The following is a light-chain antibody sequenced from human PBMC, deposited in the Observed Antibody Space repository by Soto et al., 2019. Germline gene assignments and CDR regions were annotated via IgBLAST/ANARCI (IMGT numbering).Light chain of an antibody. V-gene: IGKV3-20*01. Sequence: EIVMTQSPATLSVSPGEGATLSCRASQSISSYLAWYQQKPGQAPRLLIYGASSRATGFPDRFSGSGSGTDFTLTISRLEPEDFAVYYCQQYGSSPITFGQGTRLEIK. CDR1: QSISSY. J-gene: IGKJ5*01. CDR2: GAS. CDR3: QQYGSSPIT.